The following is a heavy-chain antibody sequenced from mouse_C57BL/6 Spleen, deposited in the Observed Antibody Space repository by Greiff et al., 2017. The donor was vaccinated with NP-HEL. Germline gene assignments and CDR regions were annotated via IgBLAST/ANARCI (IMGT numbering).Heavy chain of an antibody. Sequence: QVQLQQPGAELVRPGTSVKLSCKASGYTFTSYWMHWVKQRPGHGLEWIGVIDPSDSYTNYNQKFKGKATLTVDSSSSTAYMQLSSLTSEDSAVYYCARTLCGNYVAWFAYWGQGTLVTVSA. CDR1: GYTFTSYW. CDR3: ARTLCGNYVAWFAY. V-gene: IGHV1-59*01. D-gene: IGHD2-1*01. CDR2: IDPSDSYT. J-gene: IGHJ3*01.